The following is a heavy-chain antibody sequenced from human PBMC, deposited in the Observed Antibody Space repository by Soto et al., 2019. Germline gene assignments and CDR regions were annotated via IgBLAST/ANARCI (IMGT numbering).Heavy chain of an antibody. J-gene: IGHJ5*02. D-gene: IGHD3-10*01. CDR3: ATDPPRFGTPGWLDP. Sequence: VASVKVSCKVSGYTLTELSMHWVRQAPGKGLEWMGGFDPEDGETIYAQKFQGRVTMTEDTSTDTAYMELSSLRSEDTAVYYCATDPPRFGTPGWLDPWGQGTLVTVSS. CDR2: FDPEDGET. CDR1: GYTLTELS. V-gene: IGHV1-24*01.